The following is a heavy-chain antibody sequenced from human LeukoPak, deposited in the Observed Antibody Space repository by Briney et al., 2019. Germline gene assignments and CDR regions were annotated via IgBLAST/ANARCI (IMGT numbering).Heavy chain of an antibody. J-gene: IGHJ6*02. Sequence: GGSLRLSCAASGFTFSSYAMSWVRLAPGKGLEWVSAISGSGGSTYYADSVKGRFTISRDNSKNTLYLQMNSLRAEDTAVYYCAKATYGSGSGYYYYYGMDVWGQGTTVTVSS. CDR3: AKATYGSGSGYYYYYGMDV. CDR1: GFTFSSYA. V-gene: IGHV3-23*01. D-gene: IGHD3-10*01. CDR2: ISGSGGST.